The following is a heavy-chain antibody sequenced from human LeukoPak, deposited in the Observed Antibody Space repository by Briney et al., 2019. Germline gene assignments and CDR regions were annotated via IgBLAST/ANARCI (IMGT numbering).Heavy chain of an antibody. V-gene: IGHV4-59*08. CDR1: GGSISSYY. Sequence: SETLSLICTVSGGSISSYYWSWIRQPPGKGLEWIAYIYYSGSTNYNPSLKSRVTISVDTSKSQFSLKLTSMTAADTAVYYCARHPPKSFFDYWGQGTLVTVSS. CDR3: ARHPPKSFFDY. J-gene: IGHJ4*03. CDR2: IYYSGST.